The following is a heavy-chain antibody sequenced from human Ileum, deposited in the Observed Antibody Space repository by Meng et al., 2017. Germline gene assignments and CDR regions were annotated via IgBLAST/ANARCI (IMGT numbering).Heavy chain of an antibody. CDR3: ARHGAFRSHLDD. J-gene: IGHJ4*02. CDR2: FFYGGTT. CDR1: GGSISSRTSY. Sequence: QLQLQESGPGLVKPSVTLSLTCSVSGGSISSRTSYWGWIRQPPGMGLEWIVSFFYGGTTYYNPSLESRVTTSVDTSKSQFSLNLKSVSAADTAVYFCARHGAFRSHLDDWGQGTLVTVSS. D-gene: IGHD3-3*02. V-gene: IGHV4-39*01.